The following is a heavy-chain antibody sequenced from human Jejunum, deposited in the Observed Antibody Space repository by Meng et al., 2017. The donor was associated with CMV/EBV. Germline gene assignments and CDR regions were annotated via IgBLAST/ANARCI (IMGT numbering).Heavy chain of an antibody. CDR3: AKDDRGVQSN. CDR2: ISATGRST. V-gene: IGHV3-23*04. CDR1: GFTFND. D-gene: IGHD3-22*01. J-gene: IGHJ4*02. Sequence: VQLVGLGGGLVRPGGSLRLSCAASGFTFNDMSWVRQAPGKGLEWVSAISATGRSTYYADSVKGRFTISRDNSKNTLFLQVSSLRAEDTAIYYCAKDDRGVQSNWGQGTLVTVSS.